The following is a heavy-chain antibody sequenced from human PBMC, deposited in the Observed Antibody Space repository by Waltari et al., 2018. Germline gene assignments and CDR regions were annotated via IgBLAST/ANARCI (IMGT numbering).Heavy chain of an antibody. D-gene: IGHD6-25*01. CDR3: VGSGFLQH. V-gene: IGHV3-64D*06. J-gene: IGHJ1*01. CDR2: MTSNGGRI. CDR1: GFTFSTYV. Sequence: EVQVVESGGGLVQPGGSLRLSCSASGFTFSTYVMHWVRQAPGKGLENGSGMTSNGGRIYYADSVKGRFTISRDNSKNTLYLQMSSLRTEDTAVYYCVGSGFLQHWGQGTLVTVSS.